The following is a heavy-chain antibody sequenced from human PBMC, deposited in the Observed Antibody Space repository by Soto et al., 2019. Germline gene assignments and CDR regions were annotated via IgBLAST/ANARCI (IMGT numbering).Heavy chain of an antibody. CDR1: GFTFSSYA. V-gene: IGHV3-23*01. Sequence: GGSLRLSCAASGFTFSSYAMSWVRQAPGKGLEWVSAISGSGGSTYYADSVKGRFTISRDNSKNTLYLQMNSLRAEDTAVYYCAKERGTYYDFWSGSDTHFDYWGQGTLVTVSS. CDR3: AKERGTYYDFWSGSDTHFDY. CDR2: ISGSGGST. J-gene: IGHJ4*02. D-gene: IGHD3-3*01.